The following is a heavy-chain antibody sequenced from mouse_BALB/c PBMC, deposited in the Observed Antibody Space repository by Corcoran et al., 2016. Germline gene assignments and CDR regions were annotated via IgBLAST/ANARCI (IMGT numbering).Heavy chain of an antibody. CDR1: GFSLSTSGMG. CDR2: IYWDDDK. V-gene: IGHV8-12*01. J-gene: IGHJ4*01. Sequence: QVTLKESGPGILQPSQTLSLTCSFSGFSLSTSGMGVSWIRQPSGKGLEWLAHIYWDDDKRYNTSLKSRLTISKDTSSNQVFLKITSVDTADTATYYCARSDDYYAMDYWGQGTSVTVSS. CDR3: ARSDDYYAMDY.